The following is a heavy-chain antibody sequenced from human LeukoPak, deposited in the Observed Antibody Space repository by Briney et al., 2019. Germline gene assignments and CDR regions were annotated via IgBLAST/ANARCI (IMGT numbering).Heavy chain of an antibody. CDR2: ISYDGSNK. CDR3: AKDGSRNYYYDSSGYDFDY. CDR1: GFTFSSYG. D-gene: IGHD3-22*01. Sequence: GGSLRLSCAASGFTFSSYGMHWVRQAPGKGLEWVAVISYDGSNKYYADSVKGRFTISRDNSKNTLYLQMNSLRAEDTAVYCCAKDGSRNYYYDSSGYDFDYWGQGTLVTVSS. V-gene: IGHV3-30*18. J-gene: IGHJ4*02.